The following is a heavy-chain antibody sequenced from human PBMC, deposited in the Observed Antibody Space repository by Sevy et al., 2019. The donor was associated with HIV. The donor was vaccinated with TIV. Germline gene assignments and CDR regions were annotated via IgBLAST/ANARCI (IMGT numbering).Heavy chain of an antibody. J-gene: IGHJ3*02. Sequence: GGSLRLSCAASGFTFSSYSTNWVRHAPGKGLEWVSSISSSSSYIYYADSVKGRFTNSRDNAKNSRYLQMNSLRAEDTAVYYCARETYYYESSKNADSFDIWGQGTMVTVSS. D-gene: IGHD3-22*01. CDR3: ARETYYYESSKNADSFDI. CDR1: GFTFSSYS. CDR2: ISSSSSYI. V-gene: IGHV3-21*01.